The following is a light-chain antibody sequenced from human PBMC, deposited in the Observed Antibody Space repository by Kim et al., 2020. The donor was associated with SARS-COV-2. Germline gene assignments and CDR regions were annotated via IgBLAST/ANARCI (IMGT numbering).Light chain of an antibody. Sequence: EIVLMQSPGTLSLSPGERATLSCRASQSVSSSYLAWYQQKPGQAPRLLIYGASSRATGIPDRFSGSGSGTDFTLTISRLEPEDFAVYYCQQYGSSSMYTFGQGTKLEI. CDR1: QSVSSSY. V-gene: IGKV3-20*01. CDR2: GAS. CDR3: QQYGSSSMYT. J-gene: IGKJ2*01.